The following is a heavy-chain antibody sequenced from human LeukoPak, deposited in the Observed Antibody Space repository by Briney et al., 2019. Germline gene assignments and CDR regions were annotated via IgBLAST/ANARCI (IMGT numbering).Heavy chain of an antibody. CDR3: VTYYFDSSGPKKNY. V-gene: IGHV4-34*01. D-gene: IGHD3-22*01. CDR1: GGSFSGYY. J-gene: IGHJ4*02. Sequence: SETLSLTCAVYGGSFSGYYWSWIRQPPGKGLEWIGEINHSGSTNYDPSLKSRVTISVDTSKKQFSLKLSSVTAADTAVYYCVTYYFDSSGPKKNYWGQGTLVTVSS. CDR2: INHSGST.